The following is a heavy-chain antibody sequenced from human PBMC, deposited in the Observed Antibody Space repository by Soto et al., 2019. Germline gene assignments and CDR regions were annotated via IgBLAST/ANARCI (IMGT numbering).Heavy chain of an antibody. J-gene: IGHJ6*02. CDR2: ISYDGSNK. CDR3: AKDLFSSWYEEAYYYYGMDV. V-gene: IGHV3-30*18. Sequence: VQLVESGGGVVQPGRSLRLSCAASGFTFSSYGMHWVRQAPGKGLEWVAVISYDGSNKYYADSVKGRFTISRDNSKNTLYLQMNSLRAEDTAVYYCAKDLFSSWYEEAYYYYGMDVWGQGTTVTVSS. D-gene: IGHD6-13*01. CDR1: GFTFSSYG.